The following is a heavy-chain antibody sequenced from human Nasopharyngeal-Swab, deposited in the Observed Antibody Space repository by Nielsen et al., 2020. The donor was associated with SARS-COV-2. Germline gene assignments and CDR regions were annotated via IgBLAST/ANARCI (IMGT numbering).Heavy chain of an antibody. CDR1: GFTFSNAW. J-gene: IGHJ6*04. CDR3: TSRSTTVTTSLRADV. Sequence: GESLKISCAASGFTFSNAWMSWVRQAPGKGLEWVGRIKSKTDDGTTDYAAPVKGRFTISRDDSKNTLYLQMNSLKTEDTAVYYCTSRSTTVTTSLRADVWGKGTTVTVSS. CDR2: IKSKTDDGTT. V-gene: IGHV3-15*01. D-gene: IGHD4-17*01.